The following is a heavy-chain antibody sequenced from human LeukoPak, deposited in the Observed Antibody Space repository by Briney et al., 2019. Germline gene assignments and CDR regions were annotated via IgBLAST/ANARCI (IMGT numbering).Heavy chain of an antibody. V-gene: IGHV4-59*08. CDR3: ASLRPHPDY. Sequence: SETLSLTCAVSGGSISSYYWCWIRQPPGKGLEWIGFIHYTGATNYNPSLKGRVTMSVDASKNHFSLQLSSVTAADTAVYYCASLRPHPDYRGRGTLVTVSS. J-gene: IGHJ4*02. CDR2: IHYTGAT. CDR1: GGSISSYY.